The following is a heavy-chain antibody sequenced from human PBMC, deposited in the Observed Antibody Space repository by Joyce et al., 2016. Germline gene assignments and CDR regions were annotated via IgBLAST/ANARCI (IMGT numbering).Heavy chain of an antibody. Sequence: QVQLQESGPGLVKPSQTLSLTCTVSGGSISSGDYYWSWIRQHPGKGLEWIGYIYYSETTYYNPSLKSRLTISVDTSKNQFSLKLSSVTAADTAMYYCARDFYSGAPDFWGQGTLVTVSS. V-gene: IGHV4-30-4*01. CDR3: ARDFYSGAPDF. CDR2: IYYSETT. CDR1: GGSISSGDYY. J-gene: IGHJ4*02. D-gene: IGHD3-3*01.